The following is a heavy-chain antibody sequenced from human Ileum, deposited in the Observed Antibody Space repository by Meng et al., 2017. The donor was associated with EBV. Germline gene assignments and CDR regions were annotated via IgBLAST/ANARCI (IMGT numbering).Heavy chain of an antibody. Sequence: GARFKKHGAQGKFSCKASGYTFINHDINWVRQAAGQGLESIGWMNSYTGNAGYAQKFRGRVTMTRDTSINTAYLEVISLTSEDTAVYYCARGSGAGGRDWFDPWGQGTLVTVSS. J-gene: IGHJ5*02. CDR3: ARGSGAGGRDWFDP. V-gene: IGHV1-8*01. CDR2: MNSYTGNA. D-gene: IGHD3-16*01. CDR1: GYTFINHD.